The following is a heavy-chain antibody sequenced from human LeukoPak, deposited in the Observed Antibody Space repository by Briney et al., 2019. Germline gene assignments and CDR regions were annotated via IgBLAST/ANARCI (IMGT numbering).Heavy chain of an antibody. CDR2: MSHDGRNK. CDR3: ARDEWGEGFGELSALVSMDV. D-gene: IGHD3-10*01. V-gene: IGHV3-30*04. J-gene: IGHJ6*02. CDR1: GFAFSRYA. Sequence: GGSLRLSCAASGFAFSRYAMPWVRQAPGKGLEWVAVMSHDGRNKYYADSVKGRFTISRDNPKNTLFLHMNSLRVEDTAVYYCARDEWGEGFGELSALVSMDVWGRGTTVTVSS.